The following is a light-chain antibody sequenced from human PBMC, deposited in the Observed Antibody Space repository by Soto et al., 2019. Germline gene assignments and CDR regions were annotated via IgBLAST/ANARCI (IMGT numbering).Light chain of an antibody. CDR1: QSVSSSY. CDR2: DAS. J-gene: IGKJ5*01. Sequence: EIVLTQSPGTLSLSPGERATLSCRASQSVSSSYLAWYQQKPGQAPRLLIYDASNRAPGTPARFSGSGSETDFTLTISSLEPEDFAVYYCQQRMNWPLTFGQGTRLEIK. CDR3: QQRMNWPLT. V-gene: IGKV3D-20*02.